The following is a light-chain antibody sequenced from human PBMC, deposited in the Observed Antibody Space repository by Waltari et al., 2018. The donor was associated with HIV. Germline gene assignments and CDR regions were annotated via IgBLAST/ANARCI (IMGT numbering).Light chain of an antibody. V-gene: IGLV3-1*01. CDR3: QAWDSNTFV. J-gene: IGLJ1*01. Sequence: DLSQPASVSVSPGQTATVTCSRDKLRNRFVCWYRQKSGQSPEWIIYQDSRRPSGISDRFSGSTSGNKATLTIRGTQSIDEGDYYCQAWDSNTFVFGSGTRVTVL. CDR2: QDS. CDR1: KLRNRF.